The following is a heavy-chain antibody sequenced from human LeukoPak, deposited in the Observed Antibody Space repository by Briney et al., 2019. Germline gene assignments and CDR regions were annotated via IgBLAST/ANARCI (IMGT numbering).Heavy chain of an antibody. V-gene: IGHV1-3*01. Sequence: GASVKVSCKASGYTFTSYAMHWVRQAPGQRLEWMGWINAGNGDTKYSQKCQGRVTITRDTSASTAYMELSSLRSEDTAVYYCARETPGELSFDYWGQGTLVTVSS. J-gene: IGHJ4*02. CDR2: INAGNGDT. D-gene: IGHD3-16*02. CDR3: ARETPGELSFDY. CDR1: GYTFTSYA.